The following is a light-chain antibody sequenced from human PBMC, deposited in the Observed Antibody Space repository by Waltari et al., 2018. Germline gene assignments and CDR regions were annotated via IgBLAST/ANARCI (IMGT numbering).Light chain of an antibody. CDR3: QQYKNWPRT. J-gene: IGKJ3*01. V-gene: IGKV3-15*01. Sequence: EIVMTQSPATLSVSPGERATLSCRASQSVSNNLAWYQQNPGQAPRLLIYGAYTRVTGISARFSGSGSGTDFTLTINSLQSEDFAVYYCQQYKNWPRTFGPGTKVEIK. CDR2: GAY. CDR1: QSVSNN.